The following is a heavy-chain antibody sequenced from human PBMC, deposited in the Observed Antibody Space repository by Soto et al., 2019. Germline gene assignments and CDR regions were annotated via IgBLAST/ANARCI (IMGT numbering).Heavy chain of an antibody. Sequence: GASVKGSCKASGYTFTGYYMHWVRQAPGQGLEWMGWINPNSGGTNYAQKFQGWVTMTRDTSISTAYMELSRLRSDDTAVYYCARGHVDTAMVTGLWVYYYGMDVWGQGTTVTVSS. CDR3: ARGHVDTAMVTGLWVYYYGMDV. J-gene: IGHJ6*02. CDR1: GYTFTGYY. CDR2: INPNSGGT. D-gene: IGHD5-18*01. V-gene: IGHV1-2*04.